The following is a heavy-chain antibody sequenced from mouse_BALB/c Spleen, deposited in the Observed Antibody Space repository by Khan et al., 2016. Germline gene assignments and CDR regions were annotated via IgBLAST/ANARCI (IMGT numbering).Heavy chain of an antibody. CDR1: GFDFSRYW. Sequence: EVQLQESGGGLVQPGGSLKLSCAASGFDFSRYWMSWVRQAPGKGLEWIGEINPDSSTINYTPSLKDKFIISRDNAKNTLYLQMSKVRSEDTALYYCARQEDYAMDYWGQGTSVTVYS. V-gene: IGHV4-1*02. CDR2: INPDSSTI. J-gene: IGHJ4*01. CDR3: ARQEDYAMDY.